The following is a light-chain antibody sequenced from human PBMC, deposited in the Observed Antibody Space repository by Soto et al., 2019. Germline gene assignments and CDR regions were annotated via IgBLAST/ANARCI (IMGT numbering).Light chain of an antibody. CDR2: DAS. Sequence: EIVLTQSPATLSLSPGERATLSCRASQSVSSYLAWYQQKPGQAPRLLIYDASNRATGIPARFSGSGSGTDFTLTISSLEPEDFAVYYCQQRSNWPPGLMYTFGQGTKLEIK. J-gene: IGKJ2*01. CDR1: QSVSSY. CDR3: QQRSNWPPGLMYT. V-gene: IGKV3-11*01.